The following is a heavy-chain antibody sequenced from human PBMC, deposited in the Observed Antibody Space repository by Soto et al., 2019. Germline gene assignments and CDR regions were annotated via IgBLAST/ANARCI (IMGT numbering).Heavy chain of an antibody. V-gene: IGHV1-3*01. CDR2: INAGNGNT. Sequence: ASVKVSCKASGYPFTSYAMHWVRQAPGQRLELMGWINAGNGNTKYSQKFRGRVTITRDTSASTAYMELSSLKASDTAMYYCARPSSGHWGQGTLGTGPS. D-gene: IGHD3-10*01. J-gene: IGHJ4*02. CDR1: GYPFTSYA. CDR3: ARPSSGH.